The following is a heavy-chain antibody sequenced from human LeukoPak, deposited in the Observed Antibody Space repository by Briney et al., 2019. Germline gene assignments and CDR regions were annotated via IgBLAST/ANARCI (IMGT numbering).Heavy chain of an antibody. Sequence: GGSLRLSCAASGFTFSSYSMNWVRQAPGKGLEWVSSISSSGTYLYYADSMKGRFTISRDNAKNSLFLHMHSLGAEDTAVYYCARGGAVAVDFWGQGSLVTVSS. V-gene: IGHV3-21*01. CDR3: ARGGAVAVDF. J-gene: IGHJ4*02. D-gene: IGHD6-19*01. CDR1: GFTFSSYS. CDR2: ISSSGTYL.